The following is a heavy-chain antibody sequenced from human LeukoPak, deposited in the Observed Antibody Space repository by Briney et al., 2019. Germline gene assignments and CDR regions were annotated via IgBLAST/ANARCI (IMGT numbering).Heavy chain of an antibody. CDR3: AREGGIVLIVYATSPLGDLNSDFDY. D-gene: IGHD2-8*01. CDR2: ISRGGGTI. V-gene: IGHV3-48*03. Sequence: AGGSLRLSCEASGFSFSNNEMNWVRQAPGRGLEWVSYISRGGGTIYYADSVKGRFTVSRDNAKNSLYLQMNSLRAGDTAVYYCAREGGIVLIVYATSPLGDLNSDFDYWGQGTLVTVSS. CDR1: GFSFSNNE. J-gene: IGHJ4*02.